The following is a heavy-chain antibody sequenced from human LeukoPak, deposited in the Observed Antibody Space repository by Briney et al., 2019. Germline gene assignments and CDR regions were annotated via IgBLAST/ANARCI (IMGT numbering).Heavy chain of an antibody. CDR2: ISYDGSIK. V-gene: IGHV3-30*04. Sequence: PGRSLTLSCAASGFTFSSYAMHWVRQAPGKGMEWVAVISYDGSIKYYADSVKGRFTISRDNSKSTLYLQMNSLRAEDTAVYYCARDNSVRDEAWWFNPWGQGTLVTVSS. D-gene: IGHD5-24*01. J-gene: IGHJ5*02. CDR1: GFTFSSYA. CDR3: ARDNSVRDEAWWFNP.